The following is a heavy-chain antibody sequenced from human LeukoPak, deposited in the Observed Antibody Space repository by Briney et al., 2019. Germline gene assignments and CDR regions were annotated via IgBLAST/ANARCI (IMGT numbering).Heavy chain of an antibody. D-gene: IGHD7-27*01. Sequence: GGSLRLSCAASGFAFSRYWMTWGRQAPGKGLEWVANIKEDGSDKYYVDSVMGRFTTSRDTAKNSLYLQMNSLRVEDTAVYFYARHLNWAFDYWGQGILVTVSS. CDR2: IKEDGSDK. V-gene: IGHV3-7*01. CDR1: GFAFSRYW. J-gene: IGHJ4*02. CDR3: ARHLNWAFDY.